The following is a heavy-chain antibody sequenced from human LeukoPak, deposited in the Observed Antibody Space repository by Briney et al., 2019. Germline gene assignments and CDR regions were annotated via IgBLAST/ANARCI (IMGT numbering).Heavy chain of an antibody. J-gene: IGHJ3*02. Sequence: SETLSLTCTVSGGSISSYYWSWIRQPPGKGLEWIGYIYYSGSTNYTPSLKSRFTISVDTSKNQFSLKLSSETAADTAVYYCARHSIIGAFDIWGQGTMVTVSS. CDR3: ARHSIIGAFDI. CDR1: GGSISSYY. CDR2: IYYSGST. D-gene: IGHD3-10*01. V-gene: IGHV4-59*08.